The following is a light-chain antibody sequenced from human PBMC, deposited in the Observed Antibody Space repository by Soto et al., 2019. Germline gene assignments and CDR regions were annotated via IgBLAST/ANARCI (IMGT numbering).Light chain of an antibody. J-gene: IGKJ4*01. V-gene: IGKV1-9*01. CDR2: AAS. CDR1: QGISSF. CDR3: QQLNRYPLT. Sequence: DIQLTQSPSFLSASVGDRVTITCRASQGISSFLAWYQQKPGKAPKLLIYAASTLQSGVPSRFSVSGSGTEFTLTVSSLQPEDVATYFCQQLNRYPLTVGGGTKVEL.